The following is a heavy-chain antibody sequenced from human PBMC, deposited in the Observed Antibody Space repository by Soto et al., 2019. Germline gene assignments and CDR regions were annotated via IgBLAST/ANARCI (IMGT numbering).Heavy chain of an antibody. CDR3: ARLYYDYV. Sequence: DGQLVQSGGGLVQPGGSLRLSCAAPGFSFSHYWMHWVRQAPGKGLVWVAHVDVDGSTTNYADFVGGRFTVSRDNAKNTLYLQMDSLRGDDTAVYYCARLYYDYVWGQGTTVTVSS. J-gene: IGHJ6*02. CDR2: VDVDGSTT. V-gene: IGHV3-74*01. CDR1: GFSFSHYW. D-gene: IGHD3-3*01.